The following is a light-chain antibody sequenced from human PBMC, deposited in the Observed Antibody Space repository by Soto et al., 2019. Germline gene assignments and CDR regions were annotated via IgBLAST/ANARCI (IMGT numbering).Light chain of an antibody. J-gene: IGKJ4*01. CDR2: DAS. Sequence: EIVLTQSPATLSLSPGETATLSCRASQSVSSSLAWYQQKPGQTPRLLIYDASNRATGIPARFSGSGSGTDXTLTVSXXEPEDFAVYYCQQRSSWPLTFGGGTKVEIK. CDR3: QQRSSWPLT. CDR1: QSVSSS. V-gene: IGKV3-11*01.